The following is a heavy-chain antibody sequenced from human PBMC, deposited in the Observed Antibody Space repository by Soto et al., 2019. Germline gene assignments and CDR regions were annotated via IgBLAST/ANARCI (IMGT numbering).Heavy chain of an antibody. V-gene: IGHV5-51*01. D-gene: IGHD6-19*01. J-gene: IGHJ6*02. CDR2: IYPGDSDT. CDR1: GYSFTSYW. CDR3: ARHKEIAVARVTDTPTAKETSRPHYGMDV. Sequence: GESLKISCKGSGYSFTSYWIGWVRQMPGKGLEWMGIIYPGDSDTRYSPSFQGQVTISADKSISTAYLQWSSLKASDTAMYYCARHKEIAVARVTDTPTAKETSRPHYGMDVWGQGTTVTVSS.